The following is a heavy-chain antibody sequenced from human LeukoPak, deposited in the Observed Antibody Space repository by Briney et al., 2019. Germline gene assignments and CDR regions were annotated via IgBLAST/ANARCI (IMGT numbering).Heavy chain of an antibody. CDR2: ISSSSSTI. J-gene: IGHJ6*03. CDR3: ARVHRSSIAARPLYYYYMDV. V-gene: IGHV3-48*01. Sequence: PGGSLRLSCAASGFTFSSYSMNWVRQAPGKGLEWVSYISSSSSTIYYADSVKGRFTISRDNAKNSLYLQMNSLRAEDAAVYYCARVHRSSIAARPLYYYYMDVWGKGTTVTVSS. D-gene: IGHD6-6*01. CDR1: GFTFSSYS.